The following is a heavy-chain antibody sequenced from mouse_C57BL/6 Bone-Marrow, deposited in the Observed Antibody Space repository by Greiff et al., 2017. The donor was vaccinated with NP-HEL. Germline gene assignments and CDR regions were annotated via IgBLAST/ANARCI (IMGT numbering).Heavy chain of an antibody. D-gene: IGHD1-1*01. J-gene: IGHJ4*01. CDR2: IYPGDGDT. Sequence: QVQLQQSGAELVKPGASVKISCKASGYAFSSYWMNWVKQRPGKGLEWIGQIYPGDGDTNYNGKFKGKATLTADKSSSTAYMQLSSLTSEDSAVYFCARYRGVVAPYYAMDYWGQGTSVTVSS. V-gene: IGHV1-80*01. CDR3: ARYRGVVAPYYAMDY. CDR1: GYAFSSYW.